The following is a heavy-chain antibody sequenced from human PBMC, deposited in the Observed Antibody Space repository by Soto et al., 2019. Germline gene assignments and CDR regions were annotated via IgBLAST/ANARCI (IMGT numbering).Heavy chain of an antibody. V-gene: IGHV1-3*01. CDR3: ARAPGGWYFDY. J-gene: IGHJ4*02. Sequence: ASVKVSCKACGYTFTNYGIHWVRQAPGQRLEWMGWINAGNGNTYSSQKFQGRVTITRDTSASTAYVELSSLRSEDTAVYYCARAPGGWYFDYWGQGALVTVSS. CDR1: GYTFTNYG. CDR2: INAGNGNT. D-gene: IGHD2-15*01.